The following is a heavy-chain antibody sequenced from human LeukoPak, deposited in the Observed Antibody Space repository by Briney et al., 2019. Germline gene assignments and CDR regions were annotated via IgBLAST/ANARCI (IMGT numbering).Heavy chain of an antibody. CDR1: GFTFSSYG. CDR3: AGRGSGSYFDY. J-gene: IGHJ4*02. CDR2: VSGSGGST. Sequence: GGSLRLSCAASGFTFSSYGMSWVRQAPGKGLEWVSAVSGSGGSTYYADSVKGRFTISRDNSKNTLYLQMNSLRAEDTAVYYCAGRGSGSYFDYWGQGTLVTVSS. V-gene: IGHV3-23*01. D-gene: IGHD3-10*01.